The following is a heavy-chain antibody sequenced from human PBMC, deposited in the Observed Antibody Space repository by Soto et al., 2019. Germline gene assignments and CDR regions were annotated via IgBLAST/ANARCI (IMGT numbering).Heavy chain of an antibody. D-gene: IGHD1-1*01. CDR2: IYYSGST. Sequence: PSETLSLTCTVSGGSISSYYWSWIRQPPGKGLEWIGYIYYSGSTNYNPSLKSRVTISVDTSKNQFSLKLSSVTAADTAVYYCARHRFDWNDPLYFDYWGQGTLVTVSS. CDR1: GGSISSYY. CDR3: ARHRFDWNDPLYFDY. V-gene: IGHV4-59*08. J-gene: IGHJ4*02.